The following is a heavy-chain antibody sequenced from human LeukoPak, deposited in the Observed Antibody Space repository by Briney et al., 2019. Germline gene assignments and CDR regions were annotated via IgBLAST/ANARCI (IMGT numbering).Heavy chain of an antibody. D-gene: IGHD6-13*01. CDR1: GGTFSSYA. CDR3: ARGSHIAAAGNFIF. V-gene: IGHV1-69*13. Sequence: ASVKVSCKASGGTFSSYAISWVRQAPGQGLEWMGGIIPIFGTANYAQKFQGRVTITADESTSTAYMELSSLRSEDTAVYYCARGSHIAAAGNFIFWGQGTLVTVSS. CDR2: IIPIFGTA. J-gene: IGHJ4*02.